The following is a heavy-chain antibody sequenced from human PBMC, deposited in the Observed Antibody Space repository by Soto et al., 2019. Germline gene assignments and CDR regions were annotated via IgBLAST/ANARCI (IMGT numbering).Heavy chain of an antibody. J-gene: IGHJ4*02. CDR1: GFTFSSYT. Sequence: QVQLVESGGGVVPPGGSLRVSCVASGFTFSSYTMHWVRQAPGEGLEWVAVISFDGANTFYADSVKGRFTISRDISRDTLYLQMSSLRDEDTAMYFCARDGYNRGGFDYWGQGTQVTVSS. CDR2: ISFDGANT. CDR3: ARDGYNRGGFDY. V-gene: IGHV3-30-3*01. D-gene: IGHD3-10*01.